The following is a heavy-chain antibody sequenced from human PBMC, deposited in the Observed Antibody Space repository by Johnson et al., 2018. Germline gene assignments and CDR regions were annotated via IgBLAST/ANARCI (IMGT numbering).Heavy chain of an antibody. CDR2: IYSGGST. CDR3: ASGGGYYYYMDV. J-gene: IGHJ6*03. CDR1: GFTVSSNY. V-gene: IGHV3-53*01. D-gene: IGHD2-15*01. Sequence: VQLVESGGGLIQPGGSLRLSCAASGFTVSSNYMSWVRQAPGKGLEWVSVIYSGGSTYYADSVKGRFTISRDNSKDTLYLQMNSRRVEDTAVYFCASGGGYYYYMDVWGKGTTVTVSS.